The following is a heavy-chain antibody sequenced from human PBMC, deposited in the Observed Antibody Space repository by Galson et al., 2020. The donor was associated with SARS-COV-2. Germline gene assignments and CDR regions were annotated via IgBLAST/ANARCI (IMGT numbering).Heavy chain of an antibody. V-gene: IGHV4-34*01. CDR2: INHSGST. CDR3: ARGGGHRYFDY. J-gene: IGHJ4*02. D-gene: IGHD3-10*01. Sequence: PSETLSLTCAVYGGSFSGYYWSWIRQPPGKGLEWIGEINHSGSTNYNPSLKSRVTISVDTSKNQFSLKLSSVTAADTAVYYCARGGGHRYFDYWGQGTLVTVSS. CDR1: GGSFSGYY.